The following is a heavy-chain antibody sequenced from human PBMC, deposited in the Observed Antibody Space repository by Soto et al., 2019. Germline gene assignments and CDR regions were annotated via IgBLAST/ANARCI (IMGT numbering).Heavy chain of an antibody. CDR2: ISGSGGNT. J-gene: IGHJ4*02. D-gene: IGHD3-3*02. CDR3: AKDHSHFWSGFDY. CDR1: GFIFSDYA. V-gene: IGHV3-23*01. Sequence: EVQLLQSGGGLVQPGGSLRLSCAASGFIFSDYAMTWVRQAPGKGLEWVSAISGSGGNTYYADSVKGRFTISRDNSRNTLYLQMESLRAEDTAIFYCAKDHSHFWSGFDYWGQGSQVTVSS.